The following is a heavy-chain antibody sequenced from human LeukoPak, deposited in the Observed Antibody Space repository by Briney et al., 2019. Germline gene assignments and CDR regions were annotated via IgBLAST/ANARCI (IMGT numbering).Heavy chain of an antibody. V-gene: IGHV3-21*01. D-gene: IGHD3-10*01. J-gene: IGHJ2*01. CDR1: GLTFSSYS. CDR3: ARLPSYYYGSGRKGWYFDL. Sequence: GGSLRLSCAASGLTFSSYSMNWVRQAPGKGLEWVSSISSSSSYIYYADSVKGRFTISRDNAKNSLYLQMNSLRAEDTAVYYCARLPSYYYGSGRKGWYFDLWGRGTLVTVSS. CDR2: ISSSSSYI.